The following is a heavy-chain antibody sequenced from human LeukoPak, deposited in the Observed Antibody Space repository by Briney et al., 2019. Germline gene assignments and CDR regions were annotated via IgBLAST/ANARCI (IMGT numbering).Heavy chain of an antibody. CDR1: GFTFSNAW. D-gene: IGHD3-3*01. Sequence: PGGSLRLSCAASGFTFSNAWMSWVRQAPGKGLEWVGRIKSKTDGGTTDYAAPVKGRFTISRDDSKNTLYLQMNSLKTEDTAVYYCTTDKPNYDFWSGYSGAPYYYYYMDVWGKGTTVTVSS. CDR2: IKSKTDGGTT. V-gene: IGHV3-15*01. J-gene: IGHJ6*03. CDR3: TTDKPNYDFWSGYSGAPYYYYYMDV.